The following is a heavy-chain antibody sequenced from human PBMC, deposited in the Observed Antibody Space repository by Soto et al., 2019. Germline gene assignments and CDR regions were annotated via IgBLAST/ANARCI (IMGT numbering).Heavy chain of an antibody. CDR3: ARDQYYYDSSGYYYVY. Sequence: GGSLRLSCAASGFTFSSYGMHWVRQAPGKGLEWVAVISYDGSNKYYADSVKGRFTISRGNSKNTLYLQMNSLRAEDTAVYYCARDQYYYDSSGYYYVYWGQGTLVTVSS. CDR1: GFTFSSYG. D-gene: IGHD3-22*01. J-gene: IGHJ4*02. CDR2: ISYDGSNK. V-gene: IGHV3-30*03.